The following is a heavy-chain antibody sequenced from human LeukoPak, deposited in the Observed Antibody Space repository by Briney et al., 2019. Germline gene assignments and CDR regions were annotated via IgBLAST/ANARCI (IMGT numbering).Heavy chain of an antibody. V-gene: IGHV3-43*02. J-gene: IGHJ3*02. D-gene: IGHD2-2*01. CDR3: AKARRYCSSTSCYPPDAFDI. Sequence: GGSLRLSWAASGFTFEFYSMRGVPHAPGTGREGVSHISGDGGSTYYADSVKGRFTIYRDKSKNSLYLQMNSLRTEDTALYYCAKARRYCSSTSCYPPDAFDIWGQGTMVTVSS. CDR2: ISGDGGST. CDR1: GFTFEFYS.